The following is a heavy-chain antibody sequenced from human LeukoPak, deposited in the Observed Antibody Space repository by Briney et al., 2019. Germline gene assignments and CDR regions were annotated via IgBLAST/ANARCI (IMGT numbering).Heavy chain of an antibody. CDR1: EFTFTNRA. Sequence: PGGSLRLSCAASEFTFTNRAMNWVRQAPGKGLEWVSVISGSGDSTYYADSVKGRFTIPRDNSKNTLYLQMNGLRADDTAVYYCAKVGDTDILTGLYYYYGLDVWGHGTTVTVSS. D-gene: IGHD3-9*01. J-gene: IGHJ6*02. CDR2: ISGSGDST. V-gene: IGHV3-23*01. CDR3: AKVGDTDILTGLYYYYGLDV.